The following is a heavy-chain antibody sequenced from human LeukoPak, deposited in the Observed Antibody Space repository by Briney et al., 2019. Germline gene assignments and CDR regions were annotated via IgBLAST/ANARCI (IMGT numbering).Heavy chain of an antibody. Sequence: SQTLSLTCAVSGGSISSGGYSWSWIRQPPGKGLEWLGYIYYTGSTYYNPSLKSRVTMSVDTSKNQFSLKLTSVTAADTAVYYCARDQYYYGSGSGIDPWGQGTLVTVSS. CDR2: IYYTGST. CDR3: ARDQYYYGSGSGIDP. CDR1: GGSISSGGYS. J-gene: IGHJ5*02. D-gene: IGHD3-10*01. V-gene: IGHV4-30-4*07.